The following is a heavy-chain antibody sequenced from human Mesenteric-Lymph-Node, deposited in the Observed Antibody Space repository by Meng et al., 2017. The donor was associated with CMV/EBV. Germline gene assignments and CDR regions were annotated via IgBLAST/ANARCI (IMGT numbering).Heavy chain of an antibody. CDR2: IYHSGNT. V-gene: IGHV4-38-2*02. CDR3: ARVYGSYQTGWFDP. CDR1: GYSISSGYY. D-gene: IGHD1-26*01. J-gene: IGHJ5*02. Sequence: SETLSLTFTVSGYSISSGYYWGWIRQPPGKGLEWIGNIYHSGNTYYNPSLKSRVTISADTSKNQFSLKLTSVTAADTAVYYCARVYGSYQTGWFDPWGQGTLVTVSS.